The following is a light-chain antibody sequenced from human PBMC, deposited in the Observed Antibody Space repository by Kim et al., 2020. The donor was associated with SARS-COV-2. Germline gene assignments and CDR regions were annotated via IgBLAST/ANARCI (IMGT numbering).Light chain of an antibody. CDR1: KLGYKY. Sequence: SVAPGQTASIACSGDKLGYKYACWYQQKPGQSPVLVIYQDSKRRSGIPERFSGSNSGNTATLTISVTQAMDEADYYCQAWDSSTVVFGGGTQLTVL. CDR2: QDS. V-gene: IGLV3-1*01. CDR3: QAWDSSTVV. J-gene: IGLJ2*01.